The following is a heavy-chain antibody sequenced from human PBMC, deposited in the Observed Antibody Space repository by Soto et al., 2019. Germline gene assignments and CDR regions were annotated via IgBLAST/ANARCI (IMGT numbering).Heavy chain of an antibody. Sequence: PSETLSLTCAVYGGSFSGYYWSWIRQPPGKGLEWIGDINNSGSTNYNPSLKSRVTISVDRSKNHFFLNLTSVTAADTAVYYCATYRKFFQIWGQGTKVT. V-gene: IGHV4-34*01. CDR3: ATYRKFFQI. CDR1: GGSFSGYY. CDR2: INNSGST. J-gene: IGHJ3*02.